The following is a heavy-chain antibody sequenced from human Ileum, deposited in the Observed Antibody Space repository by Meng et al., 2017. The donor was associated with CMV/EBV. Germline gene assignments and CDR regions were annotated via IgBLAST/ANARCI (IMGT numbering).Heavy chain of an antibody. CDR2: INHSGST. Sequence: HVQLQQGGAGLLKPSETLSLTCAVYGGSFRDYFWSWIRQPPGKGLEWIGEINHSGSTTYNPSLKSRVTISVDTSKNQLSLKLSSVTAADTAVYYCASEPGYCISTSCYGGWFDPWGQGTLVTVSS. V-gene: IGHV4-34*02. CDR1: GGSFRDYF. CDR3: ASEPGYCISTSCYGGWFDP. D-gene: IGHD2-2*01. J-gene: IGHJ5*02.